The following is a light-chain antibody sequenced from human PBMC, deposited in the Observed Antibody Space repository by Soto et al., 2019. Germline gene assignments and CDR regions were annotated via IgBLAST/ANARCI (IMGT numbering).Light chain of an antibody. V-gene: IGKV3-20*01. CDR2: GAS. CDR1: QSVSSSY. Sequence: EIVLTQSPGALSLSPGEGATLSCMASQSVSSSYLAWYQQKPGQAPRLLIYGASNRATGIPDRFSGSGSGTDFTLTISRLEPEDFAVYYCQQYGSSGTFGQGTKVDIK. CDR3: QQYGSSGT. J-gene: IGKJ1*01.